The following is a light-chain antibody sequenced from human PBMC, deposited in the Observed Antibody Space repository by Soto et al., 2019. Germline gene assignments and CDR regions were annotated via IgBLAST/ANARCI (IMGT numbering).Light chain of an antibody. CDR2: GAS. CDR3: QQYYSGPIT. CDR1: QSLLSSADNKNY. Sequence: DIVMTQSPDSLAVSLGERATINCKSSQSLLSSADNKNYLAWYQQKSGQPPKLLIYGASTRQSGVPDRISGSGSGTDFPLTISSLQAEDVAIYSCQQYYSGPITFGGGTKVEIK. J-gene: IGKJ4*01. V-gene: IGKV4-1*01.